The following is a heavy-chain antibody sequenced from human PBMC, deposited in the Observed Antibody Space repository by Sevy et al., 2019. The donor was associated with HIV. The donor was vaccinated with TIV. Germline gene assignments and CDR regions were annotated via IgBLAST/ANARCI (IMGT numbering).Heavy chain of an antibody. J-gene: IGHJ5*02. D-gene: IGHD2-2*01. CDR2: IYYSGST. Sequence: SETLSLTCTVSGGSISSGGYYWSWIRQHPGKGLEWIGYIYYSGSTYYNPSLKSRVTISVDTSKNQFSLKLSSVTAADTAVYYCARAPKPAVVVPAATRPIWFDPWGQGTLVTVSS. V-gene: IGHV4-31*03. CDR3: ARAPKPAVVVPAATRPIWFDP. CDR1: GGSISSGGYY.